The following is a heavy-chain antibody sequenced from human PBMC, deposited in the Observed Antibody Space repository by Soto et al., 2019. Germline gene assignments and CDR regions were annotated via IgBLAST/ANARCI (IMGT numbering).Heavy chain of an antibody. V-gene: IGHV1-8*01. Sequence: QVQLVQSGAEVKKPGASVKVSCKASGYTFTSYDINWVRQATGQGLEWMGWMNPNSGNTGYAQKFQGRVTMTRNTSISTAYMELSSLRSEDTAVYYCARVAGYSSSWQYYYYYYGMDVWGQGTTVTVSS. CDR1: GYTFTSYD. J-gene: IGHJ6*02. CDR2: MNPNSGNT. CDR3: ARVAGYSSSWQYYYYYYGMDV. D-gene: IGHD6-13*01.